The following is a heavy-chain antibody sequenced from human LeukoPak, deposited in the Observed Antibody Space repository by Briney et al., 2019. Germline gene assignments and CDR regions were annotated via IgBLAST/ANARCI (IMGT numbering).Heavy chain of an antibody. CDR2: FHPEDGET. Sequence: GASVKVSCKVSGYILSALSMHWVRQTPGKGLEWMGGFHPEDGETIYAQKFQGRVTMTRDTSISTAYMELSRLRSDDTAVYYCARDCGIDAFDIWGQGTMVTVSS. CDR1: GYILSALS. J-gene: IGHJ3*02. CDR3: ARDCGIDAFDI. D-gene: IGHD2-21*01. V-gene: IGHV1-24*01.